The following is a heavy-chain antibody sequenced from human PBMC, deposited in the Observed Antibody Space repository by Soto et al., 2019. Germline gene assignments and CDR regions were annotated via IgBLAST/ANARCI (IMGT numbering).Heavy chain of an antibody. CDR2: IYYSGST. CDR3: ARLQYNFDY. D-gene: IGHD1-1*01. CDR1: GGSISSNDFY. Sequence: PSETLSLTCIVSGGSISSNDFYWSWIRQHPGKGLEWIGYIYYSGSTYYNPSLKSRVTISVDTSKNQFSLKLSSVTAADTAVYYCARLQYNFDYWGQGTLVTVSS. J-gene: IGHJ4*02. V-gene: IGHV4-30-4*08.